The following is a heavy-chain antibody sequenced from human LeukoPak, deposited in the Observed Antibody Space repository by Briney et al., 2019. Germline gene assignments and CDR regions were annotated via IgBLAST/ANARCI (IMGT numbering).Heavy chain of an antibody. D-gene: IGHD6-13*01. CDR2: IYHSGST. CDR1: GYSISSGYY. CDR3: ARGSIAAAGTGLDP. J-gene: IGHJ5*02. V-gene: IGHV4-38-2*02. Sequence: SETLSLTCTVSGYSISSGYYWGWIRQPPGKGLEWIGSIYHSGSTYYNPSLKSRVTISVDTSKNQFSLKLRSVTAADTAVYYCARGSIAAAGTGLDPWGQGTLVTVSS.